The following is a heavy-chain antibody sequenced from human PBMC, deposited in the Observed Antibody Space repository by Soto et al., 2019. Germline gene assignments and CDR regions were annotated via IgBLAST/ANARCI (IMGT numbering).Heavy chain of an antibody. V-gene: IGHV3-48*02. CDR2: INKNGFTI. D-gene: IGHD6-19*01. J-gene: IGHJ4*02. Sequence: GCLRLSCAVSGFTLTTYSMNWVRQAPGKGLEWISFINKNGFTIYYADSVKGRFTISRDYAKNSLYLQMDSLRHEDTAVYYCARGAVTGTSLFDYWGLGTLVTVSS. CDR1: GFTLTTYS. CDR3: ARGAVTGTSLFDY.